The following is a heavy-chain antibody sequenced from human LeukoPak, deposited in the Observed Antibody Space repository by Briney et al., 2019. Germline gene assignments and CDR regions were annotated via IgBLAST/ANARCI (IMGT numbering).Heavy chain of an antibody. J-gene: IGHJ6*02. CDR2: ISYSGGT. D-gene: IGHD2-21*02. Sequence: TSETLSLTCTVSGGSISSSNYYWGWTRQPPGKGLEWFGSISYSGGTSYNPSLKSRVTISVDRSKNQFSLKLSSVTAADTAVYYCARRTPYCGGDCYSEHYYYYGMDVWGQGTTVTVSS. CDR1: GGSISSSNYY. CDR3: ARRTPYCGGDCYSEHYYYYGMDV. V-gene: IGHV4-39*07.